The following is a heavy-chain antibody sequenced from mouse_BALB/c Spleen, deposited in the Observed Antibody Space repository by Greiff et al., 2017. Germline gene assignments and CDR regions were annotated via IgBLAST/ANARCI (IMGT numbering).Heavy chain of an antibody. CDR2: IRLKSNNYAT. CDR1: GFTFSNYW. Sequence: EVKLEESGGGLVQPGGSMKLSCVASGFTFSNYWMNWVRQSPEKGLEWVAEIRLKSNNYATHYAESVKGRFTISRDDSKSSVYLQMNNLRAEDTGIYYCTRRDLYYAMDYWGQGTSVTVSS. CDR3: TRRDLYYAMDY. V-gene: IGHV6-6*02. D-gene: IGHD3-3*01. J-gene: IGHJ4*01.